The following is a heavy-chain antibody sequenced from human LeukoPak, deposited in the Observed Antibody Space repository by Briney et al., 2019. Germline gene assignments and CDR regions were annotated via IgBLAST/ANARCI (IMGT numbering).Heavy chain of an antibody. D-gene: IGHD2-15*01. CDR3: AFIVVVAASDH. V-gene: IGHV1-2*02. Sequence: ASLTVSFTGSVYTFTDYYIHWVRHAPGQPLEWRGWINADSGGTNYAHKLQCRETLTTETSTSTDYMWLRSLRSVDTAVSYCAFIVVVAASDHWGQGTLVTVSS. CDR1: VYTFTDYY. J-gene: IGHJ4*02. CDR2: INADSGGT.